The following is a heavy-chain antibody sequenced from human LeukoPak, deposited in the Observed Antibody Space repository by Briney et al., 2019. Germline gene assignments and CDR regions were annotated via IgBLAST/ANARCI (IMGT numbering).Heavy chain of an antibody. V-gene: IGHV3-7*01. CDR2: IKQGGSEK. CDR1: GFTFRSYR. CDR3: ARGYSRAAFDI. Sequence: GGSLRLSCAASGFTFRSYRMSWVRQAPGKGLEWVANIKQGGSEKYYVDSVKGRFTVSRDNGKNSLLLQMNSLRAEDTALYYCARGYSRAAFDIWGQGTVVAVSS. D-gene: IGHD2-15*01. J-gene: IGHJ3*02.